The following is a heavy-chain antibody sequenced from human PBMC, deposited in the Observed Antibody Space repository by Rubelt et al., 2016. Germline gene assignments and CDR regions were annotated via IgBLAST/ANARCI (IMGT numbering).Heavy chain of an antibody. V-gene: IGHV4-61*01. CDR2: IYYSGST. Sequence: QVQLQESGPGLVKPSETLSLTCTVSGGSISSSSYYWSWIRQPPGKGLEWIGYIYYSGSTNYNPSLKSRGTISVDTSKNQFSLKLSSVTAADTAVYYCAGGITIFGVASGYFDYWGQGTLVTVSS. CDR1: GGSISSSSYY. J-gene: IGHJ4*02. D-gene: IGHD3-3*01. CDR3: AGGITIFGVASGYFDY.